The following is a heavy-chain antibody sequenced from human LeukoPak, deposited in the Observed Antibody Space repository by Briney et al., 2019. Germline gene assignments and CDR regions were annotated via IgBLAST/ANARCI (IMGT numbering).Heavy chain of an antibody. V-gene: IGHV4-59*11. D-gene: IGHD1-26*01. CDR2: MHYSGST. CDR1: CGSISSHY. J-gene: IGHJ4*02. CDR3: ARVNKIWEYFDY. Sequence: PADTLSLICSLSCGSISSHYGSWLRHPPGEGLEWIGYMHYSGSTNYNPSLKSRVTISLSTSKNQFSLKLSSVTAADTAVYYCARVNKIWEYFDYWGRGTLVTVSS.